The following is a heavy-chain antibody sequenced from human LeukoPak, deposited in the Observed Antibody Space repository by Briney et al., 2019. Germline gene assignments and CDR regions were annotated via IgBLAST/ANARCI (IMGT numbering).Heavy chain of an antibody. D-gene: IGHD1-26*01. CDR3: AGDVGARPREYYGMDV. CDR1: GGSISSYY. Sequence: SETLSLTCTVSGGSISSYYWSWIRQPPGKGLEWIGYIYYSGSTNYNPSLKSRVTISVDTSKNQFSLKLSSVTAADTAVYYCAGDVGARPREYYGMDVWGQGTTVTVSS. J-gene: IGHJ6*02. V-gene: IGHV4-59*01. CDR2: IYYSGST.